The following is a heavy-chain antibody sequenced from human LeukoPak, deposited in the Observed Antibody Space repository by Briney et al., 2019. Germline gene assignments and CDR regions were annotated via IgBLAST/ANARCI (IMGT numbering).Heavy chain of an antibody. Sequence: GGSLRLSCTAPGFTFSSYAIHWIRQAPGKGLEWVALVWHDGSNRYYADSVKGRFTISRDNSKNTVYLQMNSLRAEDTAVYYCARGGLLHYGMDVWGKGTTVTVSS. CDR1: GFTFSSYA. V-gene: IGHV3-33*01. D-gene: IGHD2-15*01. CDR2: VWHDGSNR. J-gene: IGHJ6*04. CDR3: ARGGLLHYGMDV.